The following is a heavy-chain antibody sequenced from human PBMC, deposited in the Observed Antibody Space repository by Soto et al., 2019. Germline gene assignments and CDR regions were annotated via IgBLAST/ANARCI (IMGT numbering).Heavy chain of an antibody. CDR1: GDSVSSNSAA. D-gene: IGHD3-3*01. V-gene: IGHV6-1*01. CDR3: AKQYVLRFLEWSPTGDWFDP. CDR2: TYYRSKWYN. J-gene: IGHJ5*02. Sequence: SQTLSLTCAISGDSVSSNSAAWNWIRQSPSRGLEWLGRTYYRSKWYNDYAVSVKSRITINPDTSKNQFSLQLNSVTPEDTAVYYCAKQYVLRFLEWSPTGDWFDPWGQGTLATVSS.